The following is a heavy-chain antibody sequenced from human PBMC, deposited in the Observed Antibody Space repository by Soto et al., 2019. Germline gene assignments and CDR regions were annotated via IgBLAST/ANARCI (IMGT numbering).Heavy chain of an antibody. Sequence: WGSLRLSCAASGFTFSSYAIICCRQAPGKGLEWVSAISGSGGSTYYADSVKGRFTISRDNSKNTLYLQMNSLRAEDTAVYYCAKARGSGYYPFDYWGQGTLVTVSS. D-gene: IGHD3-22*01. CDR3: AKARGSGYYPFDY. CDR1: GFTFSSYA. J-gene: IGHJ4*02. V-gene: IGHV3-23*01. CDR2: ISGSGGST.